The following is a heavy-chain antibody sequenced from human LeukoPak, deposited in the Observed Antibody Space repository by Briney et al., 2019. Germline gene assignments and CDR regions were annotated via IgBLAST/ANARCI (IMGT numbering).Heavy chain of an antibody. CDR1: GFSFSSYG. CDR3: ARAPRAARPDY. D-gene: IGHD6-6*01. CDR2: ISVDGSNE. V-gene: IGHV3-30*03. J-gene: IGHJ4*02. Sequence: GGSLRLSCAASGFSFSSYGMHWVRQAPGKGLEWVAVISVDGSNEYYADSVKGRFTISRDNSKNTLFLQMSSLRPQDTAVYYCARAPRAARPDYWGQGTLVTVSS.